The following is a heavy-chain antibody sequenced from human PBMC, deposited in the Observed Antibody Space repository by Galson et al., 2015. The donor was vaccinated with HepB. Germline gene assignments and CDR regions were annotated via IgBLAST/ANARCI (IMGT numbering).Heavy chain of an antibody. CDR3: ATSDYDNFGPLGWFDP. J-gene: IGHJ5*02. D-gene: IGHD4-11*01. V-gene: IGHV3-23*01. CDR2: ISASGGRT. CDR1: GFTFSTYA. Sequence: SLRLSCAASGFTFSTYAMGWVRQAPGKGLEWVSTISASGGRTYYADSVKGRFTISRDNSKNTLYLQMNSLKVEDTAVYYCATSDYDNFGPLGWFDPWGQGAQVTVAS.